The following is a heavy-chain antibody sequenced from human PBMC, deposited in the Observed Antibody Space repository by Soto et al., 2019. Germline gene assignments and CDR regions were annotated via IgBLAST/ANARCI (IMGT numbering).Heavy chain of an antibody. V-gene: IGHV3-23*01. CDR3: AKGFIVVVTAIRPDDNFDV. J-gene: IGHJ3*01. D-gene: IGHD2-21*02. CDR1: GFTFNTYA. Sequence: GGSLRLSCAASGFTFNTYAMNWVRQAPGKGLEWVASISGSGGTINYADSVKGRFTTSRDTSKNTLYLQMNSLSAEDTAVYYCAKGFIVVVTAIRPDDNFDVWGQGTMVTVSS. CDR2: ISGSGGTI.